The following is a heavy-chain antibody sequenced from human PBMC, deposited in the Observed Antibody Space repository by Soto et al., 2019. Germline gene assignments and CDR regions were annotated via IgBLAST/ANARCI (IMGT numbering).Heavy chain of an antibody. Sequence: GGSLRLSCAASGFTFGNYWMHWVRQAPGKGLEWVSRMHSDGSTTNYADSVKGRFTVSRDNARNTLHLQMNSLRAEDTAVYYCATAEVDYWGPGTLVTVSS. J-gene: IGHJ4*02. CDR1: GFTFGNYW. V-gene: IGHV3-74*01. CDR3: ATAEVDY. CDR2: MHSDGSTT.